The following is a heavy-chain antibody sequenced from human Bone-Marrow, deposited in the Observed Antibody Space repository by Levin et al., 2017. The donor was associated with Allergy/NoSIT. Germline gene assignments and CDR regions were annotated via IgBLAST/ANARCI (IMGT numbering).Heavy chain of an antibody. D-gene: IGHD6-19*01. CDR2: IYYSGST. Sequence: PSETLSLTCTVSGGSISSSSYYWGWIRQPPGKGLEWIGSIYYSGSTYYNPSLKSRVTISVDTSKNQFSLKLSSVTAADTAVYYCARDGYFYSSGLGWFDPWGQGTLVTVSS. CDR1: GGSISSSSYY. V-gene: IGHV4-39*07. J-gene: IGHJ5*02. CDR3: ARDGYFYSSGLGWFDP.